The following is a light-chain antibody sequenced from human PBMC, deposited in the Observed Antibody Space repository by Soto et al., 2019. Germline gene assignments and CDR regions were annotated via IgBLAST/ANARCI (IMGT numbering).Light chain of an antibody. V-gene: IGKV1-5*01. CDR2: EAS. Sequence: DIQMTQSPPTLSASVGDRVTITCRASQSISRTLAWYQQKPGKAPKLLIFEASTLESGVPSRFSGSGSGTEFTLTVSSLQPDDFATYYCQHYKMYSPWTFGQGTKVDIK. CDR1: QSISRT. CDR3: QHYKMYSPWT. J-gene: IGKJ1*01.